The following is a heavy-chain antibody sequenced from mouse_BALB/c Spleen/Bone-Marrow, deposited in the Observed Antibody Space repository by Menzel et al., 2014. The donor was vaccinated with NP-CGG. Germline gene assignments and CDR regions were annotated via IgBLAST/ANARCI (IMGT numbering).Heavy chain of an antibody. J-gene: IGHJ4*01. CDR1: GFTFTDYY. Sequence: EVQLVESGGGLVQPGGSLRLSCATSGFTFTDYYMSWVRQSPGKALEWLGFIRNKANGHTTEYSASVKGRFTISRDNSQSILYLQMNNLRAEDSATYYCARDDYYAMDYWGQGTSVTVSS. CDR2: IRNKANGHTT. CDR3: ARDDYYAMDY. V-gene: IGHV7-3*02.